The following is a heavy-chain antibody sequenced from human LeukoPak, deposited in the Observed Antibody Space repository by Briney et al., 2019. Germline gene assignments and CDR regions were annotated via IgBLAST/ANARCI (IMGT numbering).Heavy chain of an antibody. CDR3: ARSPYFYYGGDV. CDR1: GDSVSSGSYY. Sequence: SETLSLTCTVSGDSVSSGSYYWSWIRQPPGKGLEWIGYIYYSGSTNYNPSLKSRATILVDTSKNQFSLKLNSVTAADTAVYYCARSPYFYYGGDVWGQGTTVTVSS. CDR2: IYYSGST. V-gene: IGHV4-61*01. J-gene: IGHJ6*02.